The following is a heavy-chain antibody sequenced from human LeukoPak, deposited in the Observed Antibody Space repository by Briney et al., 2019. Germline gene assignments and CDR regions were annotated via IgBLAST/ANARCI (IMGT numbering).Heavy chain of an antibody. CDR2: ISSSGSTI. J-gene: IGHJ6*02. D-gene: IGHD3-10*01. V-gene: IGHV3-48*03. CDR1: GFTFSSYE. CDR3: ARDQITMVRGGVYYGMDV. Sequence: TGGSLRLSCAASGFTFSSYEMNWVRQAPGKGLEWVSYISSSGSTIYYADSVKGRFTISRDNAKNSLYLQMNSLRAEDTAVYYCARDQITMVRGGVYYGMDVWGQGTTVTVSS.